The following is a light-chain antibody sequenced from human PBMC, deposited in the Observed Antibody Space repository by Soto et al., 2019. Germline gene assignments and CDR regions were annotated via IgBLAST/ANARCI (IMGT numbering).Light chain of an antibody. Sequence: QSVLTQPPSASGTPGQRVTISCSGSSSNVGSNYVYWYHQLPGTAPKLLIYTNNQRPSGVPDRFSGSKSGTSASLAISGLRSEDEADYYCATWDDSLRGGVFGGGTKLTVL. CDR1: SSNVGSNY. V-gene: IGLV1-47*02. CDR3: ATWDDSLRGGV. CDR2: TNN. J-gene: IGLJ3*02.